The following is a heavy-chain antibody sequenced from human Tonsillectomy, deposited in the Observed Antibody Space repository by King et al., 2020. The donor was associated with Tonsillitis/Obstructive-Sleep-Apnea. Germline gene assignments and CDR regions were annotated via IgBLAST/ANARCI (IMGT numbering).Heavy chain of an antibody. CDR3: AKDRYRECGGDCYYAFDY. V-gene: IGHV3-23*04. CDR1: GFTFSSYA. Sequence: VQLVESGGGLVQPGGSLRLSCAASGFTFSSYAMSWVRQAPGKGLEWVSAISGSGGSTYYADSVKGRFTISRDNSKNTLYLQMNSLRAEDTAVYYCAKDRYRECGGDCYYAFDYWGQGTLVTVSS. D-gene: IGHD2-21*02. CDR2: ISGSGGST. J-gene: IGHJ4*02.